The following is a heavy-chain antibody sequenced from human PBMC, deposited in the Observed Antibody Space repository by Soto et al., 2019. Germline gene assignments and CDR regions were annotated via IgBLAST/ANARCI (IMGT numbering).Heavy chain of an antibody. Sequence: GASVKVSCEASGYTFTGYYMHWVRQAPGQGLEWMGWINPNSGGTNYAQKFQGWVTMTRDTSISTAYMELSRLRSDDTAVYYCARVGYCSSTSCYSSYAFDIWGQGTMVTVSS. CDR1: GYTFTGYY. CDR2: INPNSGGT. D-gene: IGHD2-2*02. J-gene: IGHJ3*02. CDR3: ARVGYCSSTSCYSSYAFDI. V-gene: IGHV1-2*04.